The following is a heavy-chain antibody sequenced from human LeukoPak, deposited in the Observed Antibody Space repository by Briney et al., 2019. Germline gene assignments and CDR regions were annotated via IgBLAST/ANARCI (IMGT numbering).Heavy chain of an antibody. V-gene: IGHV4-34*01. CDR1: GGSFSNYY. CDR2: INHSGST. CDR3: SRRRITGTKGKWFDP. J-gene: IGHJ5*02. D-gene: IGHD1-7*01. Sequence: PSETLFLTCAVYGGSFSNYYWSWIRQPPGKGLEWIGEINHSGSTNYNPSRKSRVTISVDTSKNQFSLKLSSVTAADTTVYYCSRRRITGTKGKWFDPWGQGTLVTVSS.